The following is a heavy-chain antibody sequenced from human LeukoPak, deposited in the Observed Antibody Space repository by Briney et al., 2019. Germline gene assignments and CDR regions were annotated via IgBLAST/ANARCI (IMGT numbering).Heavy chain of an antibody. Sequence: GGSLRLSCAASGFTFSSYAMHWVRQAPGKGLEWVAVISYDGSNKYYADSVKGRFTISRDNSKNTLYLQMNSLRAEDTAVYYCAGIAAAGTGWGQGTLVTVSS. CDR3: AGIAAAGTG. J-gene: IGHJ4*02. CDR2: ISYDGSNK. D-gene: IGHD6-13*01. V-gene: IGHV3-30*04. CDR1: GFTFSSYA.